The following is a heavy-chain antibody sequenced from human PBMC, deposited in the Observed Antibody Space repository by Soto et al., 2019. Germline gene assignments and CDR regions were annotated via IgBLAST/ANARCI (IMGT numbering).Heavy chain of an antibody. D-gene: IGHD3-10*01. CDR2: ISVSGDST. V-gene: IGHV3-23*01. CDR3: AKGRGGFDP. CDR1: GFPFSSSA. Sequence: EVQLLESGGGLVQPGGSLRLSCAASGFPFSSSAMTWVRQAPGKGLEWVSVISVSGDSTYYADSLKGRFTISRDNSKNTLYLQMNSLRAEDSAVYYCAKGRGGFDPWGLGTLVTVSS. J-gene: IGHJ5*02.